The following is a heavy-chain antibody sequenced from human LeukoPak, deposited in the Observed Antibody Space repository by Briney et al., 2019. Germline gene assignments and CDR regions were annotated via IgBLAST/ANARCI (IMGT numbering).Heavy chain of an antibody. Sequence: GGSLRLSCAASGFTFSSYGMHWVRQAPGKGLEWVSGISDSGGITYYADSVKGRFTISRDNSKNTLYLQMNSLRADDTAVYYCGKDQRYWGQGTLVTVSS. J-gene: IGHJ4*02. CDR1: GFTFSSYG. V-gene: IGHV3-23*01. CDR3: GKDQRY. CDR2: ISDSGGIT.